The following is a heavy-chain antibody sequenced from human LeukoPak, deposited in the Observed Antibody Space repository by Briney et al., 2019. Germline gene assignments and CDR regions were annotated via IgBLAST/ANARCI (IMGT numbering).Heavy chain of an antibody. V-gene: IGHV4-34*01. CDR3: ARRRVVVTAYDY. CDR2: INHSGST. D-gene: IGHD3-22*01. J-gene: IGHJ4*02. CDR1: GGSFSGYY. Sequence: SETLSLTCAVYGGSFSGYYWSWIRQPPGKGLEWIGEINHSGSTNYNPSLKSRVTISVDTSKNQFSLKPSSVTAADTAVYYCARRRVVVTAYDYWGQGTLVTVSS.